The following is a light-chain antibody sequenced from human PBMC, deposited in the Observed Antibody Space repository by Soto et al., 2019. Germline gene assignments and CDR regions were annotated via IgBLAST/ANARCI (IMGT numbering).Light chain of an antibody. V-gene: IGLV1-40*01. J-gene: IGLJ2*01. CDR3: QSYDSSLSVV. Sequence: QSVLTQPPSVSGAPGQRVTISCTGSSSNIGAGYDVHWYQQLPGTAPKILIYGNSNRPSGVPDRFSGSKSGTSASLAITGLQAEDEADYYCQSYDSSLSVVFGGGTKVPS. CDR2: GNS. CDR1: SSNIGAGYD.